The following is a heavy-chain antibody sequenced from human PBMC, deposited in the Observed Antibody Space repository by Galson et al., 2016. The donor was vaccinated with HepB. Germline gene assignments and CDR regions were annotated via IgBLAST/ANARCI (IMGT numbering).Heavy chain of an antibody. Sequence: SLRLSCAASGFTFSTYPMHWVRQAPGKGLEWLAIISNDGNNKYYADSVKGRFTISRDNSENTLFLQINSVRTEDTAVYYCTRSLYDGNSGLCAYWGQGTLVTVPS. V-gene: IGHV3-30-3*01. CDR3: TRSLYDGNSGLCAY. D-gene: IGHD4-23*01. CDR2: ISNDGNNK. CDR1: GFTFSTYP. J-gene: IGHJ4*02.